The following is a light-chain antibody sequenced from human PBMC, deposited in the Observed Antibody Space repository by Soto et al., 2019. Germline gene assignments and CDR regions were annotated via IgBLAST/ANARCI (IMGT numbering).Light chain of an antibody. J-gene: IGKJ5*01. CDR1: QSVSDN. CDR2: GAS. Sequence: ETVMTQSPDTLSLSPGERATLSCRASQSVSDNLAWYQQRPGQGPRLLIYGASTRATGIPDRFSGSGSGTDFTLTISRLEPEDFAVYFCQRYGSSPLITFGQGTRLEIK. V-gene: IGKV3-20*01. CDR3: QRYGSSPLIT.